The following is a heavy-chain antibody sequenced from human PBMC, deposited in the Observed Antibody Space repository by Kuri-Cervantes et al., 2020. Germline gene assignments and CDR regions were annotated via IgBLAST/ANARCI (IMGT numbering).Heavy chain of an antibody. Sequence: GASLKISCAASGFTFSSYSMNWVRQAPGKGLEWVSYISSSSSTIYYADSVKGRFTISRDNAKNSLYLQMNSLRDEDTAVYYCARDRRAAAGTFFYWGQGTLVTVSS. D-gene: IGHD6-13*01. CDR1: GFTFSSYS. CDR3: ARDRRAAAGTFFY. V-gene: IGHV3-48*02. J-gene: IGHJ4*02. CDR2: ISSSSSTI.